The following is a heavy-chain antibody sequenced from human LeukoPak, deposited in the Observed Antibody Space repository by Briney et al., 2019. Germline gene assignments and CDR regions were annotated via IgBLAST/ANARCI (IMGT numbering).Heavy chain of an antibody. D-gene: IGHD5-12*01. J-gene: IGHJ5*02. CDR1: GYTFTSYG. Sequence: GASVKVSCKASGYTFTSYGISRVRQAPGEGLEWMGWISAYTGNTNYAQKLHGRVTMPRNTSISTAYMELSSLRSEDTAVYYCARGLRGYSGPRRFDPWGQGTLVTVSS. CDR2: ISAYTGNT. CDR3: ARGLRGYSGPRRFDP. V-gene: IGHV1-18*01.